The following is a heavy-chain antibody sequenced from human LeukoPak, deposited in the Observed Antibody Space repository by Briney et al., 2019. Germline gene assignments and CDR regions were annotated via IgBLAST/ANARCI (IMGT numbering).Heavy chain of an antibody. CDR1: GFTFSSYA. CDR2: ISGSGGST. CDR3: AKSYSGSYYYYYGMDV. V-gene: IGHV3-23*01. D-gene: IGHD1-26*01. Sequence: PGGSLRLSCAASGFTFSSYAMSWVRQAPGKGLEWVSAISGSGGSTYYADSVKGRFTISRDNSENTLYLQMNSLRAEDTAVYYCAKSYSGSYYYYYGMDVWGQGTTVTVSS. J-gene: IGHJ6*02.